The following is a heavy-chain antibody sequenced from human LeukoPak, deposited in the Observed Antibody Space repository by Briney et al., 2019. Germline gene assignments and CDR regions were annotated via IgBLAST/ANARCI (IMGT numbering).Heavy chain of an antibody. J-gene: IGHJ3*01. CDR2: ISYDGSIK. Sequence: GRSLRLSCVASGFTFTSYAMHWVRQAPGKGLEWVTVISYDGSIKYYADSVKGRFTISRDISKNTLYLQMNSLRAEDTAVYYCARKPDAFDLWGRGTMVTVSS. V-gene: IGHV3-30-3*01. CDR3: ARKPDAFDL. CDR1: GFTFTSYA.